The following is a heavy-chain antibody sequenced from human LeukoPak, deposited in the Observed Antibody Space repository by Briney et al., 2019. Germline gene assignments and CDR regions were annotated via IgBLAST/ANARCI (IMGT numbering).Heavy chain of an antibody. CDR2: ISYDGSNK. V-gene: IGHV3-30*04. CDR1: GFTFSSYA. J-gene: IGHJ4*02. D-gene: IGHD6-19*01. CDR3: ARVSSAGTVRSFDY. Sequence: GRSLRLSCAASGFTFSSYAMTWVRQAPGKGLEWVAVISYDGSNKYYADSVKGRFTISRDTFKNTLYLQMNSLRAEDTAVYYCARVSSAGTVRSFDYWGQGTLVTVSS.